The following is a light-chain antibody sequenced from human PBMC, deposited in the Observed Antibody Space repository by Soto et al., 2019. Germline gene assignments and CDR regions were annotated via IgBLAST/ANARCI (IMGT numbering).Light chain of an antibody. Sequence: QSVLTQPASVSGSPGQSITISCTGTSSDVGTYNYVSWYQQHPGKAPKLIIYEVSNRPSGVSNRFSGSKSGNTASLTISGLQAEDEADYYCTSYSRYRVLVFGGGTKVTVL. CDR3: TSYSRYRVLV. J-gene: IGLJ3*02. V-gene: IGLV2-14*01. CDR2: EVS. CDR1: SSDVGTYNY.